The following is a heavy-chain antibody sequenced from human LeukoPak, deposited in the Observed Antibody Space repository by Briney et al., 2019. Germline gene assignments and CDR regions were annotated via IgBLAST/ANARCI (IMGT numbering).Heavy chain of an antibody. CDR2: ISVSGGTT. J-gene: IGHJ4*02. V-gene: IGHV3-23*01. CDR1: GFTFSRSG. Sequence: GGSLRLSCAASGFTFSRSGMSWVRQTPGKGLEWVSAISVSGGTTYYADSVKGRFTISRDNSKNTLYLQMNSLRAEDTAVYYCAKNLWSLITYFDYWGQGTLVTVSS. CDR3: AKNLWSLITYFDY. D-gene: IGHD1-20*01.